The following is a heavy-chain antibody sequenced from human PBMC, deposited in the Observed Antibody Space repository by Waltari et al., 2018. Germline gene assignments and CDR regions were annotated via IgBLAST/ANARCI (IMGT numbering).Heavy chain of an antibody. CDR1: GFTFSSYA. CDR2: ISYDGSNK. D-gene: IGHD1-20*01. CDR3: AREYIFDY. V-gene: IGHV3-30-3*01. J-gene: IGHJ4*02. Sequence: QVQLVESGGGVVQPGRSLRLSCAASGFTFSSYAMHWVRQAPGKGLEWVAGISYDGSNKYYADSVKGRFTISRDNSKNTLYLQMNSLRAEDTAVYYCAREYIFDYWGQGTLVTVSS.